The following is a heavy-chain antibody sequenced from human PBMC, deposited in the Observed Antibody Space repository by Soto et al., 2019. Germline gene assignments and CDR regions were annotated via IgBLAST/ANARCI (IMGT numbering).Heavy chain of an antibody. Sequence: QVQLVQSGAEVKKPGSSVKVSCKASGGTFSSYAISWVRQGPGEGLEWMGGIIPIFGTANYAPKLQGRVTTTADESTSTAYMELSSLRSEDTAVYYCARGRNWNPLVYYFDYWGQGTLVTVSS. V-gene: IGHV1-69*01. J-gene: IGHJ4*02. D-gene: IGHD1-1*01. CDR3: ARGRNWNPLVYYFDY. CDR2: IIPIFGTA. CDR1: GGTFSSYA.